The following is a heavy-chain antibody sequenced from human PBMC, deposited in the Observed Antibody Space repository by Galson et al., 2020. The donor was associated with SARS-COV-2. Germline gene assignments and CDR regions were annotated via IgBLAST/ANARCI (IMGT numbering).Heavy chain of an antibody. V-gene: IGHV1-18*01. CDR3: ARDLIKGGNDGLWTWFDP. Sequence: ASVKVSYKASGYTFTSYGISWVRQAPGQGLEWMGWISAYNGNTNYAQKLQGRVTMTTDTSTSTAYMELRSLRSDDTAVYYCARDLIKGGNDGLWTWFDPWGQGTLVTVSS. CDR1: GYTFTSYG. D-gene: IGHD1-1*01. J-gene: IGHJ5*02. CDR2: ISAYNGNT.